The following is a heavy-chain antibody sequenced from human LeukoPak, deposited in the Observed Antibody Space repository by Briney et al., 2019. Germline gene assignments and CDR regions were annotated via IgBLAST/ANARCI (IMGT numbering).Heavy chain of an antibody. CDR2: IYPGDSDT. V-gene: IGHV5-51*01. Sequence: GESLKISCKGSGYSFTSYWIGWVRQMPGKGLEWMGIIYPGDSDTRYSPSFQGQVTISADKSISTAYLQWSSLKASDTAMYYCARAGEILTGYYGSHYGMDVWGQGTTVTVSS. CDR1: GYSFTSYW. CDR3: ARAGEILTGYYGSHYGMDV. J-gene: IGHJ6*02. D-gene: IGHD3-9*01.